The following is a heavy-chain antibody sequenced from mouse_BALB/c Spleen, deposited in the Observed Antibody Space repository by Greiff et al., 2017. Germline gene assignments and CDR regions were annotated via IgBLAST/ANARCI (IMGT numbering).Heavy chain of an antibody. V-gene: IGHV3-2*02. CDR3: ARRNYGSSYETWFAY. D-gene: IGHD1-1*01. CDR1: GYSITSDYA. J-gene: IGHJ3*01. Sequence: EVMLVESGPGLVKPSQSLSLTCTVTGYSITSDYAWNWIRQFPGNKLEWMGYISYSGSTSYNPSLKSRISITRDTSKNQFFLQLNSVTTEDTATYYCARRNYGSSYETWFAYWGQGTLVTVSA. CDR2: ISYSGST.